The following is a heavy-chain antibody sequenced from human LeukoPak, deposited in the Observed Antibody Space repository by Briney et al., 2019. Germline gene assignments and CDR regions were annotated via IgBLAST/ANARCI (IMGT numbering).Heavy chain of an antibody. CDR3: ARDRGYSDLYNWNYEDAFDI. J-gene: IGHJ3*02. Sequence: GGSLRLSCAASGFTFSSYDMNWVRQAPGKGLEWVSSISSSSSYIYYADSVKGRFTISRDNAKNSLYLQMNSLRAEDTAVYYCARDRGYSDLYNWNYEDAFDIWGQGTMVTVSS. V-gene: IGHV3-21*01. CDR2: ISSSSSYI. D-gene: IGHD1-7*01. CDR1: GFTFSSYD.